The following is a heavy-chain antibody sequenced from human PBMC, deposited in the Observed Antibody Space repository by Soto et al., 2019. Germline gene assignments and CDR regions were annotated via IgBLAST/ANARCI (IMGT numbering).Heavy chain of an antibody. D-gene: IGHD5-18*01. V-gene: IGHV4-30-2*01. J-gene: IGHJ4*02. Sequence: SETLSLTCAVSGGSISSGGYSWSWIRQPPGKGLEWIGYIYHSGSTYYNPSLKSRVTISVDRSKNQFSLKLSSVTAADTAVYYCSRRGYSYGLDYWGQGTLVTVSS. CDR2: IYHSGST. CDR3: SRRGYSYGLDY. CDR1: GGSISSGGYS.